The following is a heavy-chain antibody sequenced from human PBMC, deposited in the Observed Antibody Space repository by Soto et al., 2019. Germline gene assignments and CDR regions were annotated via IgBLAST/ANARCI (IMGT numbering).Heavy chain of an antibody. CDR2: IYYSGST. Sequence: QLQLQESGPGLVKPSETLSLTCTVSGGSISSSSYYWGWIRQPPGKGLEWIGSIYYSGSTYYNPSLKSRVSISVDTSKNQFSLKLSSVTAADTAVYYCARGFPTVVTVDYWGQGTLVTVSS. J-gene: IGHJ4*02. CDR3: ARGFPTVVTVDY. D-gene: IGHD4-17*01. V-gene: IGHV4-39*01. CDR1: GGSISSSSYY.